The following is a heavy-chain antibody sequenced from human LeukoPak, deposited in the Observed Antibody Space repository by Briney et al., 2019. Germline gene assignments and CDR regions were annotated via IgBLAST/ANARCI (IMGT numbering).Heavy chain of an antibody. D-gene: IGHD6-19*01. CDR3: ARHLFRQWLIFDY. Sequence: GGSLRLSCAASGFTLGTFWMTWIRQAPGKGLEWVSYISSSDGTIYYADSVKGRFTISRDNAKNSLYLQMNSLRAEDSAVYYCARHLFRQWLIFDYWGQGTLVTVSS. CDR2: ISSSDGTI. J-gene: IGHJ4*02. CDR1: GFTLGTFW. V-gene: IGHV3-11*01.